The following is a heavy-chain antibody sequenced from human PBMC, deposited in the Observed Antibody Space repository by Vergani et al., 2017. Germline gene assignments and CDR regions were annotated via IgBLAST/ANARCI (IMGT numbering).Heavy chain of an antibody. Sequence: QVQLVQSGAEVKKPGSSVKVSCKASGGTFSSYAISWVRQAPGQGLEWMGGIIPIFGTANYAQKFQGRVTITADKSTSTAYMELSSLRSEDTAVYYCARAEVPGLYCTNGVCHDYYYYGMDVWGQGTTVTVSS. CDR1: GGTFSSYA. D-gene: IGHD2-8*01. CDR2: IIPIFGTA. CDR3: ARAEVPGLYCTNGVCHDYYYYGMDV. V-gene: IGHV1-69*06. J-gene: IGHJ6*02.